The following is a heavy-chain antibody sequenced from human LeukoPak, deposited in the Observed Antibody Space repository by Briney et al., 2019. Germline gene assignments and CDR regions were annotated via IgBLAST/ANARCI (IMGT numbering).Heavy chain of an antibody. CDR3: ARDMLAVPSNWFDP. CDR2: INPSCGCK. Sequence: ASVPVSCIASGYTFTTYYIHWVRPAPDQGLEGKGLINPSCGCKSYAQKSQGRVTMTRETSTSTVYMDLRSLRSEDTAVYCCARDMLAVPSNWFDPWGQGTLVTVSS. D-gene: IGHD2-8*01. J-gene: IGHJ5*02. CDR1: GYTFTTYY. V-gene: IGHV1-46*01.